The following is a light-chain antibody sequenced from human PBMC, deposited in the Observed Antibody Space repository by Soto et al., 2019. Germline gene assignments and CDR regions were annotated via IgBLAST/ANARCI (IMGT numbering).Light chain of an antibody. V-gene: IGKV3-15*01. CDR2: GAS. CDR1: QSVSSN. Sequence: EIVMTQSPATLSVSPGERATLSCRASQSVSSNLAWYQQKPGQAPRLLIYGASTRATGIPARFSGSGSGTEFTLTISSLEPEDFAVYYCQQRSSWPLTFGPGTKVDIK. J-gene: IGKJ3*01. CDR3: QQRSSWPLT.